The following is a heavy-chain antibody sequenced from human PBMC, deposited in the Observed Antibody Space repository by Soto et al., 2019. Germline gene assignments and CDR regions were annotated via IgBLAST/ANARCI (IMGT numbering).Heavy chain of an antibody. CDR2: INVGTGYT. J-gene: IGHJ3*01. CDR3: ARAGAWGSNYDDAAFDA. V-gene: IGHV1-3*01. Sequence: VHLVQSGAEVKKPEASVKVSCRASGYTFTSDAMHWVRQAPGQGLEWLGWINVGTGYTTFSQKFQGRGSITRVTYASTAYMELSSLRSEDTAIYYCARAGAWGSNYDDAAFDAWGQGTKLTVSS. D-gene: IGHD3-22*01. CDR1: GYTFTSDA.